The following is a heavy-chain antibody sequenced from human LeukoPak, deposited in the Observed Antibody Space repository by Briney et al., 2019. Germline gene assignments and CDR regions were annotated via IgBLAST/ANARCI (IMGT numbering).Heavy chain of an antibody. V-gene: IGHV3-21*06. Sequence: PGGSLRLSCTTSGLTFSTSGFNWVRQAPGKGLEWVASIGPTGFDRYHADSVKGRFTISRDNANNFLYLQMDSLRAEDTAVYYCATETNGRHYDYWGQGTLLTVSS. CDR2: IGPTGFDR. CDR1: GLTFSTSG. J-gene: IGHJ4*02. D-gene: IGHD1-14*01. CDR3: ATETNGRHYDY.